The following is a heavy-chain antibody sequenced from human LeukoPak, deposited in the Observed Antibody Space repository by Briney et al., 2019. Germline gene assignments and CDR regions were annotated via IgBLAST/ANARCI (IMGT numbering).Heavy chain of an antibody. CDR3: ARDRTDYGDYFDF. CDR1: GFTFSSFP. Sequence: GGSLRLSCVASGFTFSSFPMNWVRQAPGKGVEWMSYISSTSTTIDYADSVKGRFTISRDNARNSLFLQMNSLRDEDTAVYYCARDRTDYGDYFDFWGQGTLVTVSS. V-gene: IGHV3-48*02. J-gene: IGHJ4*02. CDR2: ISSTSTTI. D-gene: IGHD4-17*01.